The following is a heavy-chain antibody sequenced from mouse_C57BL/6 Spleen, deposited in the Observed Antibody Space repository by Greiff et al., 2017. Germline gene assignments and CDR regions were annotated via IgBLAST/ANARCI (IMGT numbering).Heavy chain of an antibody. Sequence: VQLVESGPGLVQPSQSLSITCTVSGFSLTSYGVHWVRQSPGKGLEWLGVIWRGGSTDYNAAFMSRLSITKDNSKSQVFFKMNSLQADDTAIYYCAKMGDSQVRYFDVWGTGTTVTVSS. J-gene: IGHJ1*03. CDR2: IWRGGST. V-gene: IGHV2-5*01. D-gene: IGHD2-14*01. CDR3: AKMGDSQVRYFDV. CDR1: GFSLTSYG.